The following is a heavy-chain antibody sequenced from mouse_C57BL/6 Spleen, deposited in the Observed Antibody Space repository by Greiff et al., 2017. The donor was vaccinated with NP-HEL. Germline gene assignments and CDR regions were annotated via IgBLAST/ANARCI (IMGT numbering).Heavy chain of an antibody. CDR3: ARYDYDGYFEV. D-gene: IGHD2-4*01. CDR1: GYAFSSSW. CDR2: IYPGDGDT. J-gene: IGHJ1*03. Sequence: QVQLQQSGPELVKPGASVKISCKASGYAFSSSWMNWVKQRPGKGLEWIGRIYPGDGDTNYNGKFKGKATLTADKSSSTAYMQLSSLTSEDSAVYFCARYDYDGYFEVWGTGTTVTVAA. V-gene: IGHV1-82*01.